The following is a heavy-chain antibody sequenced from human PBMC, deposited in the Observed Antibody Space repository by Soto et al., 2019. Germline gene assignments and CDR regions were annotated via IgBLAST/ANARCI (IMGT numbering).Heavy chain of an antibody. Sequence: PGESLKISCQSSGYSFTTYWIAWVRQMPGKGLEWMGSIHPGESDTRYSPSFQGQVTISADKSISTAYLQWSSLKASDTAMYYCARLGSTSSIAARLWRRGYGMDVWGQGTTVTVSS. J-gene: IGHJ6*02. CDR1: GYSFTTYW. V-gene: IGHV5-51*01. D-gene: IGHD6-6*01. CDR2: IHPGESDT. CDR3: ARLGSTSSIAARLWRRGYGMDV.